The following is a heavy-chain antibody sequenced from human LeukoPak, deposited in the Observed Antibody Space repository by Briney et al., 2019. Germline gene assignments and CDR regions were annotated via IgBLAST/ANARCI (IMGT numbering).Heavy chain of an antibody. CDR3: ARVGDWKDLVY. Sequence: SETLSLTCTVSGGSISSSSYYWGWIRQPPGKGLEWIGSAYYSGSTYHNPSLKSRVTISVDTSKNQFSLKLSSVTAADTAVYYCARVGDWKDLVYWGQGTLVTVSS. CDR1: GGSISSSSYY. V-gene: IGHV4-39*01. J-gene: IGHJ4*02. D-gene: IGHD1-1*01. CDR2: AYYSGST.